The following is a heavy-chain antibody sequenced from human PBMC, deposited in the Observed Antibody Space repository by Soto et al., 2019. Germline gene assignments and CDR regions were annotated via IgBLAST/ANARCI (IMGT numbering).Heavy chain of an antibody. CDR1: GGSISSYY. V-gene: IGHV4-59*13. J-gene: IGHJ4*02. Sequence: QVQLQESGPGLVKPSETLSLTCTVSGGSISSYYWNWIRQPPGKGLEWIGSIFYSGNTKYNPSLKSRVTFSVDTSKKQISLNLTSVTTADTAVYYCARGSSWYVYWGQGPWSPSPQ. CDR2: IFYSGNT. CDR3: ARGSSWYVY. D-gene: IGHD6-13*01.